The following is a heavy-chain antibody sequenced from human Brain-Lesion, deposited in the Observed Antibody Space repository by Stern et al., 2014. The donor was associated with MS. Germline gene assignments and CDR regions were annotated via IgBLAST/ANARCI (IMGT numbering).Heavy chain of an antibody. Sequence: VQLVESGPGLVKPSETLSLTCTVAGGSVSSTSYAWAWIRQPPGKGLEWIGTIYYSGNTYYSPSLKSRLTISLDTSQNPFSRQLRLVTAADTAVYYCAGEEDIRYCSGGSCTGNWFDPWGQGTLVTVSS. CDR1: GGSVSSTSYA. J-gene: IGHJ5*02. D-gene: IGHD2-15*01. CDR3: AGEEDIRYCSGGSCTGNWFDP. CDR2: IYYSGNT. V-gene: IGHV4-39*01.